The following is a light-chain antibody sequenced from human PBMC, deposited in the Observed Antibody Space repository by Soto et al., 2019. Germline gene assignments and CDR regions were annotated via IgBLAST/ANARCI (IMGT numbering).Light chain of an antibody. Sequence: EIVLTQSPGTLSLSPGERATLSCRASQSVTNDYLAWYQHKPGQAPRLLIYGASSGATDIPDRFSGSGSGTDFPLTISRLEPEDFAVYSCQQYCSSPITFGPGTRLDIK. V-gene: IGKV3-20*01. CDR3: QQYCSSPIT. J-gene: IGKJ5*01. CDR1: QSVTNDY. CDR2: GAS.